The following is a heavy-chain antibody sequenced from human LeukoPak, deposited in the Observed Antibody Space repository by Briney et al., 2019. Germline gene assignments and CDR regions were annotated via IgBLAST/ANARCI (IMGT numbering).Heavy chain of an antibody. CDR2: INPSGGST. Sequence: ASVKVSCKASGYTFTSYYMHWVRQAPGQGLEWMGIINPSGGSTSYAQKFQGRVTMTRDMSTSTVYMELSSLRSEDTAVYYCARDGEGGITIFGVVTFDSNWFDPWGQGTLVTVSS. D-gene: IGHD3-3*01. CDR1: GYTFTSYY. CDR3: ARDGEGGITIFGVVTFDSNWFDP. J-gene: IGHJ5*02. V-gene: IGHV1-46*01.